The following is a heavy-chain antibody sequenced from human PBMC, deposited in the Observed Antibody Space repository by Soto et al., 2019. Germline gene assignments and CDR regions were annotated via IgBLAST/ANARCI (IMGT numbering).Heavy chain of an antibody. D-gene: IGHD2-2*01. CDR2: MNPSSGDT. J-gene: IGHJ4*01. CDR3: ARIPPICISTTCHFDY. CDR1: GYTFTSYD. V-gene: IGHV1-8*01. Sequence: GASVKVSCKASGYTFTSYDINWVRQATGQGLEWMGWMNPSSGDTGFAQKFQGRVTMTRDTSISTAYMELSSLRSEDTAVYYCARIPPICISTTCHFDYWGQGTLVTVSS.